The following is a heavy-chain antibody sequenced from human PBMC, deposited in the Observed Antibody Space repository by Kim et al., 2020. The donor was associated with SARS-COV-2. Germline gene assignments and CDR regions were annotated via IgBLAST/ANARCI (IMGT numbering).Heavy chain of an antibody. Sequence: YADSVKGRFTISRDNAKNSLYLQMNSLRAEDTAVYYCARAVRDIVATIGYWGQGTLVTVSS. J-gene: IGHJ4*02. CDR3: ARAVRDIVATIGY. V-gene: IGHV3-21*01. D-gene: IGHD5-12*01.